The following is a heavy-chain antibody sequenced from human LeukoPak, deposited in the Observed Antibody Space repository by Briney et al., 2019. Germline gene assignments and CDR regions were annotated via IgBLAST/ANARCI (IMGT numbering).Heavy chain of an antibody. V-gene: IGHV3-33*06. Sequence: GGSLRLSCEASGFTLSLYGMHWVRQAPGKGLEWVATLWYEGTNKYYADSVKGRFTISRDNSKNTVYLEMNILSVDNTAVYFFAKEYTVPVRGPWGEGPLVSVSS. D-gene: IGHD4-17*01. CDR1: GFTLSLYG. CDR2: LWYEGTNK. CDR3: AKEYTVPVRGP. J-gene: IGHJ4*02.